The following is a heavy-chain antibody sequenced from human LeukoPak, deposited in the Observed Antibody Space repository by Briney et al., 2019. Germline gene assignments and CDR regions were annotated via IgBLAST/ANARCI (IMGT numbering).Heavy chain of an antibody. CDR1: GFTFGNAW. J-gene: IGHJ4*02. CDR3: TTLYCSSTSCLFYFDY. V-gene: IGHV3-15*01. D-gene: IGHD2-2*01. Sequence: GGSLRLSCAASGFTFGNAWMSWVRQAPGKGLEWVGQITSKTDDGTIDYAAPVKGRFTISRDDSKSTLFLRMNSLKTEDTAVYYCTTLYCSSTSCLFYFDYWGQGTLVTVSS. CDR2: ITSKTDDGTI.